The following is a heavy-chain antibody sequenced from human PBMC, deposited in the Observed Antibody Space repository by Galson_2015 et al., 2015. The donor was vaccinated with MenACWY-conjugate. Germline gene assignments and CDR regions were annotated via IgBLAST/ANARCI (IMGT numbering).Heavy chain of an antibody. V-gene: IGHV3-64D*06. Sequence: SLRLSCAASGFTFSSYEINWVRQAPGKGLEWVSYISDNGGTTDYADSVKGRFTISRDNSKNTLDLQMSSLRAEDTAVYYCVKDHYMDVWGKGTTVTVSS. CDR3: VKDHYMDV. CDR2: ISDNGGTT. CDR1: GFTFSSYE. J-gene: IGHJ6*03.